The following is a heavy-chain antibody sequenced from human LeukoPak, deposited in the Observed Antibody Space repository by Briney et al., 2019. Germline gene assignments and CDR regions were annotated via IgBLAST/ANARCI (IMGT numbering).Heavy chain of an antibody. CDR2: IYYSGST. CDR3: ARGSRGYSYEYYFDY. D-gene: IGHD5-18*01. V-gene: IGHV4-59*01. Sequence: SETLSLTCTVSGGSISSYYWSWIRQPPGKGLEWIGYIYYSGSTNYNPSLKSRVTISVDTSKNQFSLKLSSVTAADTAVYYCARGSRGYSYEYYFDYWGRGTLVTVSS. CDR1: GGSISSYY. J-gene: IGHJ4*02.